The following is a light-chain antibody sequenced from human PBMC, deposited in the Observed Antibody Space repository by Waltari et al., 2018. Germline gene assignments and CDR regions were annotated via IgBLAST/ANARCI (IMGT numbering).Light chain of an antibody. CDR3: QMYVRLPVT. CDR1: QSVGRS. CDR2: GAS. V-gene: IGKV3-20*01. J-gene: IGKJ1*01. Sequence: EIVLTQSPGTLSLSPGEGATLSCRASQSVGRSLVWYQQRPGRAPRLLIYGASSRATGIPDRFTGSGSGTDFSLTISRLEPEDFAVYYCQMYVRLPVTFGQGNKVEI.